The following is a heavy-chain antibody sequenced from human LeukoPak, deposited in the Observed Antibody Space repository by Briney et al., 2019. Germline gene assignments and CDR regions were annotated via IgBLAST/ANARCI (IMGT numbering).Heavy chain of an antibody. CDR1: GGSFSDYY. Sequence: SETLSLTCAVSGGSFSDYYWTWIRQPPGKGLEWIGEINHSGSPNNNPSLKSRVSISFDTSKNQFSLKLTSVTAADTAVHCCGSRRTAMFGVIKGPIDYWGQGTLVTVSS. D-gene: IGHD3-3*01. CDR3: GSRRTAMFGVIKGPIDY. J-gene: IGHJ4*02. V-gene: IGHV4-34*01. CDR2: INHSGSP.